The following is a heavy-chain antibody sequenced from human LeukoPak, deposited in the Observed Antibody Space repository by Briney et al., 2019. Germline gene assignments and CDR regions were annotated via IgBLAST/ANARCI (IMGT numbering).Heavy chain of an antibody. CDR1: GFTFSSYN. D-gene: IGHD1-26*01. Sequence: GGSLRLSCAASGFTFSSYNMNWVRQAPGKGLEWVSYISDSSTTIYYADSVKGRFTISRDNAKNSLYLQMNSLRAEDTAVYYCARGWEPENRFGDGEPDYWGQGTLVTVSS. CDR3: ARGWEPENRFGDGEPDY. CDR2: ISDSSTTI. J-gene: IGHJ4*02. V-gene: IGHV3-48*01.